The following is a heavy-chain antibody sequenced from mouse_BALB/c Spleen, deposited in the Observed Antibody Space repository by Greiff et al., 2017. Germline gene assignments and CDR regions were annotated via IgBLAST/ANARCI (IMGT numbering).Heavy chain of an antibody. J-gene: IGHJ3*01. V-gene: IGHV5-17*02. CDR3: ARDDYWFAY. CDR1: GFTFSSFG. D-gene: IGHD2-4*01. Sequence: VQLVESGGGLVQPGGSRKLSCAASGFTFSSFGMHWVRQAPEKGLEWVAYISSGSSTIYYADTVKGRFTISRDNPKNTLFLQMTSLRSEDTAMYYCARDDYWFAYWGQGTLVTVSA. CDR2: ISSGSSTI.